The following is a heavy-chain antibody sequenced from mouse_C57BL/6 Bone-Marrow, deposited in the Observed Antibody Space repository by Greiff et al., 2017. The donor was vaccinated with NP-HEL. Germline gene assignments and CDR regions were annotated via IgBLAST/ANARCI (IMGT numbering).Heavy chain of an antibody. CDR3: AKEGRRDAMDY. Sequence: VKLMESGPGLVAPSQSLSITCTVSGFSLTSYGVSWVRQPPGKGLEWLGVIWGDGSTNYHSALLSRLSISKDNSKSQVFLKLNSLQTDDTATYYGAKEGRRDAMDYWGQGTSVTVSS. CDR1: GFSLTSYG. V-gene: IGHV2-3*01. J-gene: IGHJ4*01. D-gene: IGHD1-1*01. CDR2: IWGDGST.